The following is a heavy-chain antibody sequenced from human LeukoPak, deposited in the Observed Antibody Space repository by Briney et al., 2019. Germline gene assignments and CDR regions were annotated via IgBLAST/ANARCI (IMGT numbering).Heavy chain of an antibody. CDR1: GGTFSSYT. Sequence: SVKVSCKASGGTFSSYTISWVRQAPGQGLEWMGRIIPILGIANYAQKFQGRVTITADKSTSTAYMELGSLGSEDTAVYYCARSMVRGVIITLGAFDIWGQGTMVTVSS. J-gene: IGHJ3*02. V-gene: IGHV1-69*02. D-gene: IGHD3-10*01. CDR2: IIPILGIA. CDR3: ARSMVRGVIITLGAFDI.